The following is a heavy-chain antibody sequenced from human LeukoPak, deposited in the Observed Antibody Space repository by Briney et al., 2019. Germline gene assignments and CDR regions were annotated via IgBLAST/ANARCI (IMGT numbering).Heavy chain of an antibody. CDR3: ARAPLWFGELIGFDY. D-gene: IGHD3-10*01. CDR1: GGSISSSNW. J-gene: IGHJ4*02. CDR2: IYHSGST. V-gene: IGHV4-4*02. Sequence: SETLSLTCAVSGGSISSSNWWSWVRQPPGKGLEWIGEIYHSGSTNYYPSLKSRVTISVDKSKNQFSLKLSSVTAADTAVYYCARAPLWFGELIGFDYWGQGTLVTVSS.